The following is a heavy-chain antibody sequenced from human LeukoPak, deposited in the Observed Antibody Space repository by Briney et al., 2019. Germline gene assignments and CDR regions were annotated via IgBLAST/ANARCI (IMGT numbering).Heavy chain of an antibody. D-gene: IGHD5-12*01. CDR2: INHSGST. V-gene: IGHV4-34*01. CDR3: ARGGYSGYASSYFDY. J-gene: IGHJ4*02. Sequence: SETLSLTCTVSGGSISSYYWSWIRQPPGKGLEWIGEINHSGSTNYNPSLKSRVTISVDTSKNQFSLKLSSVTAADTAVYYCARGGYSGYASSYFDYWGQGTLVTVSS. CDR1: GGSISSYY.